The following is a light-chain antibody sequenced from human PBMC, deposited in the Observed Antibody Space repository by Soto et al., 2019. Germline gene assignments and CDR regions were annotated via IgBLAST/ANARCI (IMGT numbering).Light chain of an antibody. CDR1: QSLLHSDGETY. V-gene: IGKV2D-29*01. Sequence: DVVMTQTPLSLSVTPGPPASISCRSTQSLLHSDGETYLYWYLQRPGQPPQRLISESVNSFSVVSQRFSVSGSGTDFTLKSSRVEAEDVGVYYCMQSIELPYTVGQGTKLEIK. J-gene: IGKJ2*01. CDR2: ESV. CDR3: MQSIELPYT.